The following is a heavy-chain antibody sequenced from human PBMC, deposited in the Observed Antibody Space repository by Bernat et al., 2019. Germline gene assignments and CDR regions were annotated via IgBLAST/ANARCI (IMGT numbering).Heavy chain of an antibody. CDR2: ISWNSDYI. V-gene: IGHV3-9*01. J-gene: IGHJ3*02. D-gene: IGHD6-13*01. CDR1: GFTFDDYA. Sequence: EVQLVESGGGLVQPGRSLRLSCAASGFTFDDYAMHWVRQAPGKGLEWVSGISWNSDYIGYADSVKGRFTISRDNAKNSLYLQMNSLRAEDTALYYCAKDPTYSSPTLQDAFDIWGQGTMVTVSS. CDR3: AKDPTYSSPTLQDAFDI.